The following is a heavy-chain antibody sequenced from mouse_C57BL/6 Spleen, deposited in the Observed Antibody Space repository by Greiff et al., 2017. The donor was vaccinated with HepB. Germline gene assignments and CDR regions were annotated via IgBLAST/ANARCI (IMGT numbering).Heavy chain of an antibody. D-gene: IGHD5-1-1*01. Sequence: DVKLQESGPGLVKPSQSLSLTCSVTGYSITSGYYWNWIRQFPGNKLEWMGYISYDGSNNYNPSLKNRISITRDTSKNQFFLKLNSVTTEDTATYYCASDIPADYWGQGTTLTVSS. CDR3: ASDIPADY. CDR2: ISYDGSN. J-gene: IGHJ2*01. V-gene: IGHV3-6*01. CDR1: GYSITSGYY.